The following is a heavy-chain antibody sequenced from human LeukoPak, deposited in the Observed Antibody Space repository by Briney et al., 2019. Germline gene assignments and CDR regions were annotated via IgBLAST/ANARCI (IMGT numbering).Heavy chain of an antibody. J-gene: IGHJ6*03. V-gene: IGHV3-23*01. Sequence: PGRSLRLSCAASGFTFSSYGMSWVSQDPGRGLEWASDISGSGGSTYNADSVKGRFTISRDNSKNTLYLQMNSLRAEDTAVYYCAKGEQLVPYYCYYMDVWGKGNTVTVSS. CDR2: ISGSGGST. CDR3: AKGEQLVPYYCYYMDV. D-gene: IGHD6-6*01. CDR1: GFTFSSYG.